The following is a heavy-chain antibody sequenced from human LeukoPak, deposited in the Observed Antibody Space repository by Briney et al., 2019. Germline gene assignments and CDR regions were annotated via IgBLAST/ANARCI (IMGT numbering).Heavy chain of an antibody. V-gene: IGHV6-1*01. Sequence: SQTLSLTCAISGDSVSSNSAAWNWIRQSPSRGLEWLGRTYYRSKWCADYAVSVKGRITINPDTSKNQVSLQLNSVTPEDTAMYYCARDGSSGWSNNWFDPWGQGTLVTVSS. J-gene: IGHJ5*02. D-gene: IGHD6-19*01. CDR2: TYYRSKWCA. CDR1: GDSVSSNSAA. CDR3: ARDGSSGWSNNWFDP.